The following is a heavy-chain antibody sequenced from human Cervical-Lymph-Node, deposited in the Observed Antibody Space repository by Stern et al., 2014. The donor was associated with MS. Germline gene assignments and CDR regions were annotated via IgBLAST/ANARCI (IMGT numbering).Heavy chain of an antibody. Sequence: VQLVQSGGGVVQPGRSLRLSCAASGFTFSSYAMHWVRQAPGKGLEWVAVISYDGSNKYYADSVKGRFTISRDNSKNTLYLQMNSLRAEDTAVYYCARGAAGFAFDIWGQGTMVTVSS. V-gene: IGHV3-30*01. CDR3: ARGAAGFAFDI. CDR1: GFTFSSYA. CDR2: ISYDGSNK. D-gene: IGHD6-13*01. J-gene: IGHJ3*02.